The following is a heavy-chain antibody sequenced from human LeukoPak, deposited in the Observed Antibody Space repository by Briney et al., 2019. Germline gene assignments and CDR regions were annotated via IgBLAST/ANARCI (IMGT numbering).Heavy chain of an antibody. Sequence: ASVKVSYKASGYTFTSYGISWVRQAPGQGLEWMGWISAYNGNTNYAQKLQGRVTMTTDTSTSTAYMELRSLRSDDTAVYYCALTMMLNWFDPWGQGTLVTVSS. V-gene: IGHV1-18*01. CDR3: ALTMMLNWFDP. CDR1: GYTFTSYG. D-gene: IGHD4/OR15-4a*01. CDR2: ISAYNGNT. J-gene: IGHJ5*02.